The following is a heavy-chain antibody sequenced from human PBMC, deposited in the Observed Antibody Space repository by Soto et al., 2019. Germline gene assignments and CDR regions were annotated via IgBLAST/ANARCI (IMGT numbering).Heavy chain of an antibody. CDR1: GFMFSTYL. J-gene: IGHJ6*02. CDR2: IRQGGNEK. CDR3: VGALTYEVPYYYYGMDV. D-gene: IGHD3-16*01. Sequence: VGSLRLSCTASGFMFSTYLMSWVRQAPGKGLEWVANIRQGGNEKFYVDSVKGRFTISRDNAKKSLYLQMNSLRAEDTAVYYCVGALTYEVPYYYYGMDVWGQGTTVTVSS. V-gene: IGHV3-7*01.